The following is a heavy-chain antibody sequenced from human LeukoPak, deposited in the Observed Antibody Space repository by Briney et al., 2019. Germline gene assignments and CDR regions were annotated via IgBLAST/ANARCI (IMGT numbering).Heavy chain of an antibody. V-gene: IGHV4-59*01. Sequence: SETLSLTCTVSGGSISSYYWSLIRQPPGKGLEWIGYIYYSGSTSYNPSLKSRVTISVDTSKNQFSLKLSSVTAADTAVYYCARGRRERPDYWGQGTLVTVSS. CDR1: GGSISSYY. CDR2: IYYSGST. D-gene: IGHD1-26*01. J-gene: IGHJ4*02. CDR3: ARGRRERPDY.